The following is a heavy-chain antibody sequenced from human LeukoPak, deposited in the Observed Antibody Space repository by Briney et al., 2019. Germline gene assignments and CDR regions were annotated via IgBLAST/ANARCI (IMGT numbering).Heavy chain of an antibody. D-gene: IGHD3-22*01. CDR3: VTMIVVAPGGAFDI. CDR2: ISWNSGSI. V-gene: IGHV3-9*01. Sequence: PGRSLRLSCAASGFTFDDYAMHWVRQAPGKGLEWVSGISWNSGSIGYADSVKGRFTISRDNAKNSLYLQMNSLRAGDTALYYCVTMIVVAPGGAFDIWGQGTMVTVSS. CDR1: GFTFDDYA. J-gene: IGHJ3*02.